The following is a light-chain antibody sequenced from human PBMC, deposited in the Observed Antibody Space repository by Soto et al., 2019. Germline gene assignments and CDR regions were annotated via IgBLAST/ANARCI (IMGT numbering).Light chain of an antibody. CDR1: QTIFYNSNNKNY. CDR3: QQYYLPPLT. V-gene: IGKV4-1*01. J-gene: IGKJ1*01. CDR2: WAS. Sequence: DIVMTQSPDSLAVSLGERATINCKSSQTIFYNSNNKNYLAWYQQKPGLPPKVLIYWASTRESGVPDRFSGSGSGTDFPLTISSVQAEDVAVYYCQQYYLPPLTFGPGTKLEIK.